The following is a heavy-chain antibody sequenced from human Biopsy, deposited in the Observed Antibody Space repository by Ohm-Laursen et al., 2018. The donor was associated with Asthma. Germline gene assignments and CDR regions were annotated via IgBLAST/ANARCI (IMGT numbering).Heavy chain of an antibody. CDR2: INPNSGGT. CDR1: GYTFIGCH. D-gene: IGHD6-13*01. J-gene: IGHJ5*02. V-gene: IGHV1-2*06. Sequence: ASVKVSCKASGYTFIGCHIHWMRQAPGQGLEWMGRINPNSGGTNYTQKFQGRVTMTRDTSISTAYMEVSRLRSGDTAVYYCARGQKSAGDRWFDPWGQGTLVTVSS. CDR3: ARGQKSAGDRWFDP.